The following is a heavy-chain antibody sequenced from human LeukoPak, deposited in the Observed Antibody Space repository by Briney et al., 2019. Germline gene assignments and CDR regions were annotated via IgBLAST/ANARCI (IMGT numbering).Heavy chain of an antibody. V-gene: IGHV3-74*01. CDR1: GFTFSSHC. CDR2: LNSDGGST. D-gene: IGHD1-26*01. Sequence: PGGTLRPSSAASGFTFSSHCTDWLGQAPGKGMVWVSRLNSDGGSTISTDSVKGRFTITRDNATNTLYLQMNSLRADDKSVYYCARDRNTGSSYENLFEDWGEGSLVTPSS. CDR3: ARDRNTGSSYENLFED. J-gene: IGHJ4*02.